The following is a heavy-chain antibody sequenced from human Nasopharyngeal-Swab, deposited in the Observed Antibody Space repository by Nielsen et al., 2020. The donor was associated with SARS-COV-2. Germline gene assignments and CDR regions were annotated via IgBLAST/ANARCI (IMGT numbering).Heavy chain of an antibody. CDR1: GLTFSDYY. Sequence: GGSLRLSCAASGLTFSDYYMAWIRQVPGKGLEWVSYISGKGTSTDSADSVKGRFSISRDNANNLLYLQMHSLRGEDTAVYYCAREKGYQVLLDYYYHGLDVWVHGTAVIVSS. D-gene: IGHD3-10*01. CDR3: AREKGYQVLLDYYYHGLDV. CDR2: ISGKGTST. V-gene: IGHV3-11*01. J-gene: IGHJ6*02.